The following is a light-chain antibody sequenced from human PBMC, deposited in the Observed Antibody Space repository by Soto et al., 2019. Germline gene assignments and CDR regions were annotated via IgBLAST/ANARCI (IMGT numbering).Light chain of an antibody. Sequence: AIRMTQSPSSFSASTGDRFTITCRASQGVSTYLAWYQQKPGEAPKLLISAVSTLQSGVPSRFSGSGSGTDFTLTINSLQSEDFATYYCQQYYSYPITFGQGTRLEIK. CDR3: QQYYSYPIT. J-gene: IGKJ5*01. CDR2: AVS. V-gene: IGKV1-8*01. CDR1: QGVSTY.